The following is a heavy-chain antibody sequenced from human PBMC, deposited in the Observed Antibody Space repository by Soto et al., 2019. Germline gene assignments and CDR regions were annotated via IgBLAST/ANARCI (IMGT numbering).Heavy chain of an antibody. J-gene: IGHJ1*01. D-gene: IGHD3-22*01. CDR1: GFTVSSNY. Sequence: EVQLVESGGGLVQPGGSLRLSCAASGFTVSSNYMSWVRQAPGKGLEWVSVIYSGGSTYYADSVKGRFTISRDNSKNTLYLQMNSLRAEDTAVYYCARDGYDSSGYYPEYFQDWGQGTLVTVSS. V-gene: IGHV3-66*01. CDR3: ARDGYDSSGYYPEYFQD. CDR2: IYSGGST.